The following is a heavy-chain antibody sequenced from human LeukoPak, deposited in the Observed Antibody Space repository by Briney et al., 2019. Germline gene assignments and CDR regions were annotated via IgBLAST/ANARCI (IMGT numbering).Heavy chain of an antibody. D-gene: IGHD3/OR15-3a*01. J-gene: IGHJ4*02. CDR1: GGSISSGDYY. CDR2: IYSSGST. CDR3: ARARGTGRAAYFDY. V-gene: IGHV4-30-4*01. Sequence: SQTLSLTCTVSGGSISSGDYYWSWIRQPPGKGLEWIGYIYSSGSTYYNSSLRSRVTISVDRSKNQFSLKLSSVTAADTAVYYCARARGTGRAAYFDYWGQGTLVTVSS.